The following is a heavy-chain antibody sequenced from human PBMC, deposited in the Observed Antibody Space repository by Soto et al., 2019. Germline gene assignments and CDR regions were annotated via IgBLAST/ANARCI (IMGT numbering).Heavy chain of an antibody. D-gene: IGHD3-16*01. CDR1: GFTFSSYA. CDR2: ISGSGGST. CDR3: AKGHYDYVWGSYSRV. Sequence: EVPLLESGGGLVQPGGSLRLSCAASGFTFSSYAMSWVRQAPGKGLEWVSAISGSGGSTYYADSVKGRFTISRDNSKNTLYLQMNSLRAEDTAVYYCAKGHYDYVWGSYSRVWGQGTLVTVSS. V-gene: IGHV3-23*01. J-gene: IGHJ4*02.